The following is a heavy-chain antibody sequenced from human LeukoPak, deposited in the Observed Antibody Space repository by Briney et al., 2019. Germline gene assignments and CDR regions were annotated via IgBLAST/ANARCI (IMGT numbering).Heavy chain of an antibody. CDR1: GGSFSGYY. D-gene: IGHD3-22*01. CDR2: INHSGST. CDR3: ARLFYYDSSGYYYPPTY. V-gene: IGHV4-34*01. J-gene: IGHJ4*02. Sequence: SETLSLTCAVYGGSFSGYYWSWIRQPPGKGLEWIGEINHSGSTNYNPSLKSRVTISVDTSKNQFSLKLSSVTAADTAVYYCARLFYYDSSGYYYPPTYWGQGTLVTVSS.